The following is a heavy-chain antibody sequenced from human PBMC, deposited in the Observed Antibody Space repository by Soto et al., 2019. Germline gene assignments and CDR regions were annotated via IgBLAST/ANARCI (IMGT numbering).Heavy chain of an antibody. CDR3: ARGGRGGYSYGYYYYGMDV. D-gene: IGHD5-18*01. Sequence: SXKGSWKASGGAXTSDSIGWVRQAPGQGLEWMGGIIPIFGTANYAQKFQGRVTITADESTSTAYMELSSLRSEETAVYYCARGGRGGYSYGYYYYGMDVWGQGNTVTVS. CDR1: GGAXTSDS. CDR2: IIPIFGTA. J-gene: IGHJ6*02. V-gene: IGHV1-69*13.